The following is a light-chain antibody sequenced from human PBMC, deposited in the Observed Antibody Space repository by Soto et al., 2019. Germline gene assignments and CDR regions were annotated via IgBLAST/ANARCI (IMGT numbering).Light chain of an antibody. CDR3: AAWDDSLNGPA. CDR2: DTS. CDR1: YSNIGIND. Sequence: QSMLTQPPSASGTPGQRVTVSCSGTYSNIGINDVHWYRQLSGTAPQILIYDTSQRATGVPDRFSGSRSGTSASLVISGLQTEDEADYHCAAWDDSLNGPAFGGGTKLTVL. J-gene: IGLJ2*01. V-gene: IGLV1-44*01.